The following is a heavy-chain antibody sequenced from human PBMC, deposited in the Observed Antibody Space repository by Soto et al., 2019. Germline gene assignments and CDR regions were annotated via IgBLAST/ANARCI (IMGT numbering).Heavy chain of an antibody. Sequence: SETLSLTCPVSGGSISGGCYYWGWIRQPPGKGLEWIGSIYHTGSTYYNPSLKRRVTISVDTSKNQISLNLSSVTGADTAIYYCARDLALAGNYWGQGALVTVSS. CDR1: GGSISGGCYY. J-gene: IGHJ4*02. CDR2: IYHTGST. CDR3: ARDLALAGNY. V-gene: IGHV4-39*02. D-gene: IGHD6-19*01.